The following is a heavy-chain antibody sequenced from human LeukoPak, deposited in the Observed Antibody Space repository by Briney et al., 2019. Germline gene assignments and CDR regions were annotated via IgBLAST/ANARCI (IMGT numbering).Heavy chain of an antibody. V-gene: IGHV3-23*01. Sequence: GGSLRLSCAASEFTFSDYYMSWVRQAPGKGLEWVSAMSSSDDGRYYAASVRGRFTISRDTSRSTLYLQMNSLRAEGAAVYYCAKAPVTSCRGAFCYPFDYWGQGTLVTVSS. CDR3: AKAPVTSCRGAFCYPFDY. D-gene: IGHD2-15*01. J-gene: IGHJ4*02. CDR1: EFTFSDYY. CDR2: MSSSDDGR.